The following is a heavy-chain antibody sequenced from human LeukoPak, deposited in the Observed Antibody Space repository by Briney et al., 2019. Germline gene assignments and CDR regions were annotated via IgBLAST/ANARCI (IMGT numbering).Heavy chain of an antibody. CDR2: IYSGGNT. CDR1: GFTFSSYS. V-gene: IGHV3-66*01. D-gene: IGHD3-3*01. Sequence: GGSLRLSCAASGFTFSSYSMNWVRQAPGKGLEWVSLIYSGGNTYYGDSVKGRFTISRDNSKNTVYLQMNSLRAEDTAIYYCARAIFGVVIEYYFDYWGQGTLVTVSS. J-gene: IGHJ4*02. CDR3: ARAIFGVVIEYYFDY.